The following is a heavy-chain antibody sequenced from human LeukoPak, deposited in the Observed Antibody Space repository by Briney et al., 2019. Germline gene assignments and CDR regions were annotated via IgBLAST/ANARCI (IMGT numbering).Heavy chain of an antibody. CDR1: GDSGSSNSAA. CDR3: ARDRGSPSWNYFDY. D-gene: IGHD2-2*01. J-gene: IGHJ4*02. V-gene: IGHV6-1*01. Sequence: SQTLSLTCALSGDSGSSNSAAWHWIRQSPSRGLEWLGRTFYRTDLYNDYAVSVKSRITIKRDTSKNQFSLHLNSVTLEDTAFYYCARDRGSPSWNYFDYWGQGTLVTVSS. CDR2: TFYRTDLYN.